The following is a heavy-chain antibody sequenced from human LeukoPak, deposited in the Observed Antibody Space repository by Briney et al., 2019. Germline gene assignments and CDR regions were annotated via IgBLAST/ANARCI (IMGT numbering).Heavy chain of an antibody. D-gene: IGHD6-19*01. Sequence: GGSLRLSCAASGSIFSSYAMSWVRQAPGKGLEWVSGISGSGGSTYYADSVRGRFTISRDNSKNTLYLQMNSLRAEDTAVYYCARDGEQWLVYYYYGMDVWGQGTTVTVSS. V-gene: IGHV3-23*01. CDR3: ARDGEQWLVYYYYGMDV. J-gene: IGHJ6*02. CDR2: ISGSGGST. CDR1: GSIFSSYA.